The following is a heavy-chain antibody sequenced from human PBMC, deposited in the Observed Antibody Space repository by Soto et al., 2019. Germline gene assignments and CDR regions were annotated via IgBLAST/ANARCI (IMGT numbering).Heavy chain of an antibody. CDR1: GYTFTIYD. CDR2: MNPNSGNT. V-gene: IGHV1-8*01. CDR3: ARRITYSSRLFDP. J-gene: IGHJ5*02. D-gene: IGHD6-13*01. Sequence: ASVKVSCKTSGYTFTIYDINWVRQATGQGLEWMGWMNPNSGNTGYAQKFQGRVTMTRDTSISTAYMELSSLRSEDTAVYYCARRITYSSRLFDPWGQGTLLTVSS.